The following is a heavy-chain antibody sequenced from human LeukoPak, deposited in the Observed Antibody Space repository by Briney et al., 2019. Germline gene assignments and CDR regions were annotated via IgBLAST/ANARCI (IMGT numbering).Heavy chain of an antibody. CDR1: GFKFNTYI. J-gene: IGHJ4*02. CDR3: AKDHSPCGGDCYTPLDY. Sequence: GGSLRLSCAASGFKFNTYIMNWIRQAPGKGLEWVAVISYDGSNIYYADSVKGRFTISRDNSKNTLYLQMNSLRAEDTAVYYCAKDHSPCGGDCYTPLDYWGQGTLVTVSS. CDR2: ISYDGSNI. V-gene: IGHV3-30*18. D-gene: IGHD2-21*02.